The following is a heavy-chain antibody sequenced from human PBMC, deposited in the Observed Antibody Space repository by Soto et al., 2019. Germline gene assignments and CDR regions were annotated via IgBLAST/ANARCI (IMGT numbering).Heavy chain of an antibody. CDR3: ARASSGYYLDY. V-gene: IGHV4-39*07. Sequence: SETLSLTCTVSGGSISSSTYYWGWMRQPPGKGLEWIASFFIGGNTYYNPSLKSRVTISVDRSKNQFSLKLSSVTAADTAVYYCARASSGYYLDYWGQGTLVTVSS. CDR1: GGSISSSTYY. CDR2: FFIGGNT. D-gene: IGHD3-22*01. J-gene: IGHJ4*02.